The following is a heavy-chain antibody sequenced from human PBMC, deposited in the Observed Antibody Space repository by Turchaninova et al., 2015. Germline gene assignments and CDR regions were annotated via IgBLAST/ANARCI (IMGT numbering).Heavy chain of an antibody. Sequence: QVQLQESGPGLVKPSETLSLTCTVSDYSISSGYYWGWIRQPPGKGLEWIGTVSHSGSAFYNPSPRSRVTISIDTSKNQFSLRLTSVTAADTAVYYCATDSSTWYRFDFWGQGTLVTVSS. CDR2: VSHSGSA. V-gene: IGHV4-38-2*02. CDR3: ATDSSTWYRFDF. CDR1: DYSISSGYY. J-gene: IGHJ4*02. D-gene: IGHD6-13*01.